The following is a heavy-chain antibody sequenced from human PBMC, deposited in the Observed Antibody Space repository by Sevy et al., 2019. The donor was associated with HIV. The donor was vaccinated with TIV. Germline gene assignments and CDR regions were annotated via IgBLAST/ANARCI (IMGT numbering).Heavy chain of an antibody. D-gene: IGHD3-22*01. CDR3: ARGAPTYDSSGSPDY. CDR1: GFTFSSYS. Sequence: GGSLRLSCAASGFTFSSYSMNWVRQAPGKGLEWVSSISSSSSYIYYADSVKGRFTISRDNAKNSLYLQMNSLRAEDTAVYYCARGAPTYDSSGSPDYWGQGTLVTVSS. J-gene: IGHJ4*02. V-gene: IGHV3-21*01. CDR2: ISSSSSYI.